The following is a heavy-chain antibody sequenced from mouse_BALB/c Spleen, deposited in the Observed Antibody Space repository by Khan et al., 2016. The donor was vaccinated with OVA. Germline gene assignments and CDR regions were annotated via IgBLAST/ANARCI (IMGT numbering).Heavy chain of an antibody. CDR1: GYAFTDYL. J-gene: IGHJ3*01. Sequence: QVQLQQSGAELVRPGTSVKVSCKASGYAFTDYLIEWVKQRPGQGLEWIGVINPGSGNTNYNEKFKGRATLTADKSSNTAYMQLSSLTSDDSAVYFCARGGYGTLAYWGQGTPVTVSA. V-gene: IGHV1-54*01. D-gene: IGHD2-1*01. CDR2: INPGSGNT. CDR3: ARGGYGTLAY.